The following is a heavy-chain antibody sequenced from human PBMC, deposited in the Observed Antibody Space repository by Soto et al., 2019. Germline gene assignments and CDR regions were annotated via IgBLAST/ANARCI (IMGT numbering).Heavy chain of an antibody. Sequence: QLQLQESGPGLVKPSETLSLTCSVSDDSINSDKYYWGWIRQPPGKGLEWIGSIYYRGNAYYNPSRQTRVTISLDKSNSQFSLKLNSVTAADSAVYFCASLEGLATISYYFDFWGPGALVTVSS. D-gene: IGHD5-12*01. CDR1: DDSINSDKYY. V-gene: IGHV4-39*01. CDR2: IYYRGNA. J-gene: IGHJ4*02. CDR3: ASLEGLATISYYFDF.